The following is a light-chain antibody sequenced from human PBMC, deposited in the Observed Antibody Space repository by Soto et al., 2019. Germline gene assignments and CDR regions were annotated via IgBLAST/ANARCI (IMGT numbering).Light chain of an antibody. V-gene: IGKV1-39*01. CDR3: QQSYRTTWT. Sequence: DIQMTQSPSSLSASVGDRVTMTCLASQGISTYLNWYQQKLGKAPKLLIYAASSLQSGVPSRFSGSESETDFTLTISSLQSEDFANYSCQQSYRTTWTFGQGTKVDI. CDR2: AAS. CDR1: QGISTY. J-gene: IGKJ1*01.